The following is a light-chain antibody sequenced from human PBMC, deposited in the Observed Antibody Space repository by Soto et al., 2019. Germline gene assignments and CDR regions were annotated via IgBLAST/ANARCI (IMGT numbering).Light chain of an antibody. J-gene: IGKJ1*01. CDR1: QSISSW. V-gene: IGKV1-5*01. CDR3: QQYNSYWT. Sequence: DIQMTQSPSTLSACVGDRVTITCRASQSISSWLAWYQQKPGKAPKLLIYDASSLESGVPSRFSGSGSGTEFTLTISSLQPDDFATYYCQQYNSYWTFGQGT. CDR2: DAS.